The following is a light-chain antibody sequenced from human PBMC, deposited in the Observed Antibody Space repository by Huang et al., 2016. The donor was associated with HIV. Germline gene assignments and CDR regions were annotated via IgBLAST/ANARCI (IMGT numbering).Light chain of an antibody. CDR3: QQSYSPPFT. J-gene: IGKJ3*01. Sequence: DIHMAQAPMSLSAFIGDRVTISCRASQDINTYVNWCQQKPGEAPKLLSYAASTLQSGSPSRFSGSGSGTNFTLTINNLQPEDFATFYCQQSYSPPFTFGPGTRVDI. V-gene: IGKV1-39*01. CDR2: AAS. CDR1: QDINTY.